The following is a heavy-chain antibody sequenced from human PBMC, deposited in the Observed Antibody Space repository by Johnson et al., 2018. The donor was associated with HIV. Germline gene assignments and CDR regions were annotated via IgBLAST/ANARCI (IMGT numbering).Heavy chain of an antibody. J-gene: IGHJ3*02. CDR1: GFTFSDYY. CDR2: ISSGGNSI. V-gene: IGHV3-11*04. CDR3: VRGGATSYDAFDI. D-gene: IGHD1-26*01. Sequence: VQLVESGGGLVKPEGSLRLSCAASGFTFSDYYMSWIRQAPGKGLEWVSYISSGGNSIHYADSVKGRFTISRENAKNSLYLQMNSLRVGDTAVYYCVRGGATSYDAFDIWGQGTMVTVSS.